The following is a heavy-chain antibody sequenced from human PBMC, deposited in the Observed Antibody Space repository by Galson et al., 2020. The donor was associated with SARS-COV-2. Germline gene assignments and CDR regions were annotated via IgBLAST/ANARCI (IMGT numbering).Heavy chain of an antibody. D-gene: IGHD3-10*01. CDR2: IYYSGST. V-gene: IGHV4-31*03. CDR1: GGSISSGGYY. CDR3: ARAVRGVIIKGFDWFDP. J-gene: IGHJ5*02. Sequence: SVTLSLTCTVSGGSISSGGYYWSWIRQHPGKGLEWIGYIYYSGSTYYNPSLKSRVTISVDTSKNQFSLKLSSVTAADTAVYYCARAVRGVIIKGFDWFDPWGQGTLVTVSS.